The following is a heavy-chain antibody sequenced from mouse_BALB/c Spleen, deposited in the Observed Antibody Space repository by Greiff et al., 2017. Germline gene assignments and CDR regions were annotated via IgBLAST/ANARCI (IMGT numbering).Heavy chain of an antibody. CDR1: GFTFSSYT. CDR2: ISNGGGST. V-gene: IGHV5-12-2*01. D-gene: IGHD2-4*01. CDR3: ARPLSTMITSYAMDY. Sequence: VQLKESGGGLVQPGGSLKLSCAASGFTFSSYTMSWVRQTPEKRLEWVAYISNGGGSTYYPDTVKGRFTISRDNAKNTLYLQMSSLKSEDTAMYYCARPLSTMITSYAMDYWGQGTSVTVSS. J-gene: IGHJ4*01.